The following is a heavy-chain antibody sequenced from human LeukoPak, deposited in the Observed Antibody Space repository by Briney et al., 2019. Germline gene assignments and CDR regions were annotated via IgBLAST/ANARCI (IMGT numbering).Heavy chain of an antibody. D-gene: IGHD3-3*01. Sequence: PSETLSLTCAVYGGSFSGYYWSWIRQPPGKGLEWIGEINHSGSTNYNPSLKSRVTISVDTPKNQFSLKLSSVTAADTAVYYCARHYDFWSGYPRMYGMDVWGQGTTVTVSS. CDR1: GGSFSGYY. J-gene: IGHJ6*02. CDR2: INHSGST. CDR3: ARHYDFWSGYPRMYGMDV. V-gene: IGHV4-34*01.